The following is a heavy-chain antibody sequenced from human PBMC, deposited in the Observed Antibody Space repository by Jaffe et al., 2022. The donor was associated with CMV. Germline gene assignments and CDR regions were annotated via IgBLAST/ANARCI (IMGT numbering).Heavy chain of an antibody. V-gene: IGHV4-34*01. CDR1: GGSFSGYY. CDR2: INHSGST. Sequence: QVQLQQWGAGLLKPSETLSLTCAVYGGSFSGYYWSWIRQPPGKGLEWIGEINHSGSTNYNPSLKSRVTISVDTSKNQFSLKLSSVTAADTAVYYCARAYYDILTGYYTPYYFDYWGQGTLVTVSS. D-gene: IGHD3-9*01. J-gene: IGHJ4*02. CDR3: ARAYYDILTGYYTPYYFDY.